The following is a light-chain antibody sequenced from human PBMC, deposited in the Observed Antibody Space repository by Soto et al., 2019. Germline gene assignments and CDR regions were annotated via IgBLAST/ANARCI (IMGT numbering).Light chain of an antibody. J-gene: IGKJ2*01. Sequence: DIQMTQSPSTLSASVGDRVTITCRASQSISSWLAWYQQKPGKAPKLLIYDASSLESGAPSRFSGSGSGTEFTLTISSLQPDDFATYYCQQYNSYPSYTFGQGTKLEIK. CDR3: QQYNSYPSYT. CDR1: QSISSW. CDR2: DAS. V-gene: IGKV1-5*01.